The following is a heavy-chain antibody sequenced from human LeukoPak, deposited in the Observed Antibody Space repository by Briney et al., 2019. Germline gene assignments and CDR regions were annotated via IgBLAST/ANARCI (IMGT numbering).Heavy chain of an antibody. CDR2: ISYSGST. J-gene: IGHJ1*01. V-gene: IGHV4-59*01. D-gene: IGHD3-22*01. Sequence: SETLSLTCSVSGGSISTYYWTWIRQPPGKGLEWIGYISYSGSTNYNPSLKTRVTISVDTSKNQFSLKLSSVTAADTAVYYCARLKYYFDRSGYRAEYFQQWGQGTLVTASS. CDR3: ARLKYYFDRSGYRAEYFQQ. CDR1: GGSISTYY.